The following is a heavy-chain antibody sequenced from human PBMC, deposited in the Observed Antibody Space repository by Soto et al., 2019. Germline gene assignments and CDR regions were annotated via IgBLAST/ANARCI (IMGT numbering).Heavy chain of an antibody. V-gene: IGHV3-21*01. D-gene: IGHD1-1*01. CDR2: ISSSSSYI. J-gene: IGHJ6*03. Sequence: GGSLRLSCAASGFTFSSYSMNWVRQAPGKGLEWVSSISSSSSYIYYADSVKGRFTISRDNAKNSLYLQMNSLRAEDTAVYYCARDYPTSVEGYYYYYMDVWGKGTTVTVSS. CDR1: GFTFSSYS. CDR3: ARDYPTSVEGYYYYYMDV.